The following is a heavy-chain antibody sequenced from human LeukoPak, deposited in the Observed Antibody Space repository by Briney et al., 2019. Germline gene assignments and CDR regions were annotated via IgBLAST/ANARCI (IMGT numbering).Heavy chain of an antibody. CDR3: AKDSGWPFDY. V-gene: IGHV3-23*01. Sequence: GGSLRLSCAASGFTFSNYAMSWVRQAPGKGLEWVSATSGNGAKTYYADSVKGRFTISRDNSRNTLYLQMNSLRAEDTAVYYCAKDSGWPFDYWGQGTLVTVSS. CDR2: TSGNGAKT. CDR1: GFTFSNYA. J-gene: IGHJ4*02. D-gene: IGHD6-19*01.